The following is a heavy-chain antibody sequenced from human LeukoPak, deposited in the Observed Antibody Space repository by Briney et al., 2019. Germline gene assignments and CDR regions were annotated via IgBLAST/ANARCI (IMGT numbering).Heavy chain of an antibody. V-gene: IGHV1-24*01. Sequence: ASVKVSCKVSGYTLTELSMHWVRQAPGKGLEWMGGFDPEDGETIYAQKFQGRVTMTEDTSTDTAYMELSSLRSEDTAVYYCATEKEYSGSYGPTRFDYWGQGTLVTVSS. CDR1: GYTLTELS. CDR2: FDPEDGET. CDR3: ATEKEYSGSYGPTRFDY. J-gene: IGHJ4*02. D-gene: IGHD1-26*01.